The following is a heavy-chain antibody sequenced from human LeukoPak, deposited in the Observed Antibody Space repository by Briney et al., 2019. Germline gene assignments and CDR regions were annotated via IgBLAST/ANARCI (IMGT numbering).Heavy chain of an antibody. CDR2: FDPEDGET. J-gene: IGHJ5*02. Sequence: ASVKVSCKVSGYTLTELSMHWVRQAPGKGLEWMGGFDPEDGETIYAQKFQGRVTMTEDTSTDTACMELSSLRSEDTAVYYCATVPTGPAAIASWFDPWGQGTLVTVSS. V-gene: IGHV1-24*01. CDR1: GYTLTELS. D-gene: IGHD2-2*02. CDR3: ATVPTGPAAIASWFDP.